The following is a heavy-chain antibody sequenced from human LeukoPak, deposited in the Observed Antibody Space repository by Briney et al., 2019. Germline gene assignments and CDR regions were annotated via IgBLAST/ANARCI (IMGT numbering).Heavy chain of an antibody. CDR2: ISYDGSNK. Sequence: PGGSLRLSCAASGFTFSSYGMHWVRQAPGKGLEWVAVISYDGSNKYYADSVKGRFTISRDNSKNTLYLQMNSLRAEDTAVYYCAGGWDGDGYNSPIDYWGQGTLVTVSS. CDR3: AGGWDGDGYNSPIDY. V-gene: IGHV3-30*03. CDR1: GFTFSSYG. J-gene: IGHJ4*02. D-gene: IGHD5-24*01.